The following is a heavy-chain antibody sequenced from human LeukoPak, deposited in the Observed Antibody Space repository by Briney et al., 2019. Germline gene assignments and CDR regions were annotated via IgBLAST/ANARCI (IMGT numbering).Heavy chain of an antibody. CDR1: GGSISSSSYY. J-gene: IGHJ4*02. D-gene: IGHD3-10*01. V-gene: IGHV4-39*07. CDR2: IYYSGST. CDR3: ARDRRGYYGSGRLHDY. Sequence: SETLSLTCTVSGGSISSSSYYWGWIRQPPGKGLEWIGSIYYSGSTYYNPSLKSRVTISVDTSKNQFSLKLSSVTAADTAVYYCARDRRGYYGSGRLHDYWGQGTLVTVSS.